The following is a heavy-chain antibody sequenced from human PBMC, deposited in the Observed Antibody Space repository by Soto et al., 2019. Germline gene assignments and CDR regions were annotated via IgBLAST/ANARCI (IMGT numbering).Heavy chain of an antibody. CDR1: GGSVSSSNW. Sequence: SETLSLTCIVSGGSVSSSNWWGWVRQPPGKGLEWIGEIYHSGSTTYNPSLKSRATISVDKSENQFSLRLKSVTAADTAVYYCASVGSDYDNSGYYLPWGPGTLVTVSS. CDR3: ASVGSDYDNSGYYLP. J-gene: IGHJ5*02. CDR2: IYHSGST. D-gene: IGHD3-22*01. V-gene: IGHV4-4*02.